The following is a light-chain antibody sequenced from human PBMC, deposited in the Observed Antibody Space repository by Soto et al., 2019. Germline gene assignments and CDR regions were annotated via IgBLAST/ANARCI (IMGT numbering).Light chain of an antibody. CDR2: AAS. J-gene: IGKJ4*01. V-gene: IGKV1-9*01. CDR3: QQVESYPST. Sequence: IHLTQSPSSLSASVGDGGTTPSLGRQGNSNFLAWYQQTAGKAPKLLIYAASTLQSGVPSRFSGSGSGTDFTLTISSLQPEDFATYFCQQVESYPSTFGGGTKVDIK. CDR1: QGNSNF.